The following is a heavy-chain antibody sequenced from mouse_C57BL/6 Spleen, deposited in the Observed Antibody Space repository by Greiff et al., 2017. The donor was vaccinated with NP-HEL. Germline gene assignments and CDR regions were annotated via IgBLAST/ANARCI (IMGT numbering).Heavy chain of an antibody. CDR1: GFSLTSYG. V-gene: IGHV2-3*01. CDR3: AKGGFITTVVAPAMDY. Sequence: VQLQESGPGLVAPSQSLSITCTVSGFSLTSYGVSWVRQPPGKGLEWLGVIWGDGSTNYHSALISRLSISKDNSKSQVFLKLNSLQTDDTAMYDCAKGGFITTVVAPAMDYWGQGTSVTVSS. D-gene: IGHD1-1*01. J-gene: IGHJ4*01. CDR2: IWGDGST.